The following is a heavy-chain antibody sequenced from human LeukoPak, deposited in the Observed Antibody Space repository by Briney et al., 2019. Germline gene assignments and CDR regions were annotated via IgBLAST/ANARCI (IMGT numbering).Heavy chain of an antibody. CDR1: GGSFSDYY. CDR2: INHSGST. V-gene: IGHV4-34*01. J-gene: IGHJ4*02. CDR3: ARGRGYYYDSSGYSD. Sequence: SETLSLTCAVYGGSFSDYYWSWIRQPPGKGLEWIGEINHSGSTNYNPSLESRVTISVDTSKNQFSLKLSSVTAADTAVYYCARGRGYYYDSSGYSDWGQGTLVTVSS. D-gene: IGHD3-22*01.